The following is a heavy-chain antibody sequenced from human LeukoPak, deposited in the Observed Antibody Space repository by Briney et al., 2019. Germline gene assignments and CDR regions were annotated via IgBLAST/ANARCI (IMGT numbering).Heavy chain of an antibody. CDR1: GFIFSDYW. Sequence: GGSLRLSCGVSGFIFSDYWMNWVRQAPGKGLEWVASIKQDGGEKSYVDSVKGRFTISRDNAKNSLYLQMNSLRAEDTAVYYCARDNGNGYCSSTSCLIRHYYYYYMDVWGKGTTVTVSS. D-gene: IGHD2-2*03. V-gene: IGHV3-7*01. J-gene: IGHJ6*03. CDR3: ARDNGNGYCSSTSCLIRHYYYYYMDV. CDR2: IKQDGGEK.